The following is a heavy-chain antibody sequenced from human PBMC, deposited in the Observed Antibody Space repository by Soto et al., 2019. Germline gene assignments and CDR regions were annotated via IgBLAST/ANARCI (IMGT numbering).Heavy chain of an antibody. J-gene: IGHJ5*02. CDR2: IIPIFGTA. Sequence: SVKVSCKASGGTFSSYAISWVRQAPGQGLEWMGGIIPIFGTANYAQKFQGRVTITADESTSTAYMELSSLRSEDTAVYYCARVSELGYYDSSGFGFDPWGQGTLVTVSS. D-gene: IGHD3-22*01. CDR3: ARVSELGYYDSSGFGFDP. V-gene: IGHV1-69*13. CDR1: GGTFSSYA.